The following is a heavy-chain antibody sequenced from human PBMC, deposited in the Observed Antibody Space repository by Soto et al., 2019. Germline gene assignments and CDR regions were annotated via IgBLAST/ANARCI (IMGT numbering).Heavy chain of an antibody. V-gene: IGHV3-74*01. CDR3: ARDPAPSGWYDY. CDR1: GFTFSNYW. J-gene: IGHJ4*02. CDR2: INSDGSST. Sequence: GGSLRLSCAASGFTFSNYWMHWVRQAPGKGLVWVSRINSDGSSTSYADSVKGRFTISRDNAKNTLYLQMYSLRGEDTAVYYCARDPAPSGWYDYWGQGTLVTVSS. D-gene: IGHD6-19*01.